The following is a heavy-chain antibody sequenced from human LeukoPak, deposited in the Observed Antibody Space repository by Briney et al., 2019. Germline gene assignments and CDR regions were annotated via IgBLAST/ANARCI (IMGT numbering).Heavy chain of an antibody. Sequence: SVTVSCTASGGTFSSYAISWVRQAPGQGLEWMGGIIPIFGTANYAQKFQGRVTITADESTSTAYMELSSLRSEDTAVYYCARVLYGYDSGLCYFDYWGQGTLVTVSS. J-gene: IGHJ4*02. CDR2: IIPIFGTA. V-gene: IGHV1-69*01. CDR3: ARVLYGYDSGLCYFDY. D-gene: IGHD3-22*01. CDR1: GGTFSSYA.